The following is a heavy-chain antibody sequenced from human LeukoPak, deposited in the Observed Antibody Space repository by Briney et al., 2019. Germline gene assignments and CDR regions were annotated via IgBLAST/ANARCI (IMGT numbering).Heavy chain of an antibody. J-gene: IGHJ4*02. Sequence: SETLSLTCSVSGGSISSSMYRWDSIRQPPGRGLEWIGGIYSSGSTSYNPSLKSRVTMSVDTSKNQFSLKLSSVTAADTAMYYCARHDSSVDYADYWGQGTLVTVSS. CDR1: GGSISSSMYR. V-gene: IGHV4-39*01. CDR2: IYSSGST. D-gene: IGHD3-22*01. CDR3: ARHDSSVDYADY.